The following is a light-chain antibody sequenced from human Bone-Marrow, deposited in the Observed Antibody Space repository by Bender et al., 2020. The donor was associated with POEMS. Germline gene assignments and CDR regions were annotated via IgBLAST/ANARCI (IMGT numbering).Light chain of an antibody. CDR3: SSLTTSSTFV. V-gene: IGLV2-14*01. CDR1: SNDVGGYTY. CDR2: EVT. J-gene: IGLJ1*01. Sequence: QSDLTQPRSVSGSPGQSVTISCTGTSNDVGGYTYVSWYQQQPGKAPRLMIYEVTKRPSGISNRFSGSKSGNTASLTISGLQDEDEADYFCSSLTTSSTFVFGTGTKVTVL.